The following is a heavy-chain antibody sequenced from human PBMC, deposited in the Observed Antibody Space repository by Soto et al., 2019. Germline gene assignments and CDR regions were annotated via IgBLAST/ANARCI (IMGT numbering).Heavy chain of an antibody. CDR2: IYVTGAV. D-gene: IGHD2-21*01. V-gene: IGHV4-31*03. CDR3: ARLRIATNNYKWFDP. Sequence: SETLSLTCTVSGGSVSSGRHYWSWIRQVPGKGLEWIGHIYVTGAVDYNPSLRDRITISQDTSERQFSLNLRLVTAADTAVYYCARLRIATNNYKWFDPWGQGTLVTVSS. J-gene: IGHJ5*02. CDR1: GGSVSSGRHY.